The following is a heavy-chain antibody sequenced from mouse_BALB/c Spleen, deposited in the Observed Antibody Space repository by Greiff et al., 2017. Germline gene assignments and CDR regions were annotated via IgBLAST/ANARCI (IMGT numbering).Heavy chain of an antibody. J-gene: IGHJ3*01. V-gene: IGHV5-4*02. D-gene: IGHD4-1*01. Sequence: EVKLMESGGGLVKPGGSLKLSCAASGFTFSDYYMYWVRQTPEKRLEWVATISDGGSYTYYPDSVKGRFTISRDNAKNNLYLQMSSLKSEDTAMYYCARGTGWFAYWGQGTLVTVSA. CDR3: ARGTGWFAY. CDR2: ISDGGSYT. CDR1: GFTFSDYY.